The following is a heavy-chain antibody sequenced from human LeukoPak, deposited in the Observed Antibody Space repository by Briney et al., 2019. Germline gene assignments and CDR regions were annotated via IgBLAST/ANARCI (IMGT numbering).Heavy chain of an antibody. D-gene: IGHD3-10*01. Sequence: GGSLRLSCAASGFTVSSNYMNWVRQAPGKGMEWVSVIYGGGSTYYADSVKGRFTISRDNSKNTLYLQMNSLRAEDTAVYYCARGYSYSFDYWGQGTLVTVS. J-gene: IGHJ4*02. CDR3: ARGYSYSFDY. V-gene: IGHV3-53*01. CDR2: IYGGGST. CDR1: GFTVSSNY.